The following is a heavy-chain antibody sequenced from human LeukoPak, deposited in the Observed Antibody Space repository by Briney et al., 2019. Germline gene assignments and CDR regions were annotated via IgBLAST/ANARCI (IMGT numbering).Heavy chain of an antibody. Sequence: GGSLRLSCAASGFTFSSYSMNWVRQAPGKGLEWVSSISSSSSYIYYADSVKGRFTISRDNAKNSLYLQMNSLRAEDTAVYYCVRDASSGYSHYDYWGQGTLVTVSS. CDR1: GFTFSSYS. V-gene: IGHV3-21*01. CDR3: VRDASSGYSHYDY. J-gene: IGHJ4*02. D-gene: IGHD3-22*01. CDR2: ISSSSSYI.